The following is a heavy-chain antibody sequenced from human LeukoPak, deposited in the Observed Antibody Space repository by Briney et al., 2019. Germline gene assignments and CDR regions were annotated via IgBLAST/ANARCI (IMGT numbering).Heavy chain of an antibody. CDR3: ARDIVLAAASLYYFDY. D-gene: IGHD2-8*02. CDR2: IYYSGST. CDR1: GGSISSGDYY. Sequence: KPSQTLSLTCTVSGGSISSGDYYWSWIRQPPGKGLEWIGYIYYSGSTYYNPSLKSRVTISVDTSKNQFSLKLSSVTAADTAVYYCARDIVLAAASLYYFDYWGQGTLVTVSS. V-gene: IGHV4-30-4*08. J-gene: IGHJ4*02.